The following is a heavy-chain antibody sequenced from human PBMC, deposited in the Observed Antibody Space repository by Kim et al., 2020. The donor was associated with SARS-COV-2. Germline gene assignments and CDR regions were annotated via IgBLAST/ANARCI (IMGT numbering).Heavy chain of an antibody. J-gene: IGHJ6*02. V-gene: IGHV1-18*01. Sequence: SYAQKLQGRVTMTTDTSRSTAYMELRSLRSDDTAVYYCARYYYGSGGMDVWGQGTTVTVSS. CDR3: ARYYYGSGGMDV. D-gene: IGHD3-10*01.